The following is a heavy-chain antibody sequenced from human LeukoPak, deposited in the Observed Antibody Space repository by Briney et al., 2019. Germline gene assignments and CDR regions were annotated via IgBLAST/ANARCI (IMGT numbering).Heavy chain of an antibody. V-gene: IGHV6-1*01. CDR1: GGIVASNSAA. Sequence: SQALSLTCAISGGIVASNSAAWNCIRQSPSRGGECRGRTSYRSKWYNDYAVSVKSRITINPDTYENQFSLQLNSVTHADTAVYYCARESSGWKGDFVCFDYWGQGTLVTVSS. CDR2: TSYRSKWYN. D-gene: IGHD6-19*01. J-gene: IGHJ4*02. CDR3: ARESSGWKGDFVCFDY.